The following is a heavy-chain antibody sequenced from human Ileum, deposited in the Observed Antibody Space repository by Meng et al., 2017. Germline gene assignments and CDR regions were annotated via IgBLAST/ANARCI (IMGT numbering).Heavy chain of an antibody. D-gene: IGHD3-16*02. CDR2: INHSGST. V-gene: IGHV4-34*01. Sequence: QGELQQWAVGLLKPSETLSLSCAGYGGSFSGYYWSWIRQPPGKGLEWIGEINHSGSTNYNPSLKSRVTISVDTSKNQFSLKLSSVTAADTAVYYCARGWYYDYVWGSYRDHMFDYWGQGTLVTVSS. CDR3: ARGWYYDYVWGSYRDHMFDY. J-gene: IGHJ4*02. CDR1: GGSFSGYY.